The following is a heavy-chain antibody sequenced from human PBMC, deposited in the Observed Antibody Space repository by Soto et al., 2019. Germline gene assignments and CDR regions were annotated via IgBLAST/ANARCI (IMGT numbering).Heavy chain of an antibody. CDR3: ARPATQTWECARWSYGVGQYRLGV. D-gene: IGHD3-10*01. J-gene: IGHJ6*01. V-gene: IGHV5-51*01. CDR1: GYSVTSCW. Sequence: PGEALKISCKGSGYSVTSCWVGWVRQMPGKGLEWMGIIYPGDSDTRYSPSFQGQVTISADKSISTAYLQWSSLKASDTAMYYCARPATQTWECARWSYGVGQYRLGVWRRGTTVTVSS. CDR2: IYPGDSDT.